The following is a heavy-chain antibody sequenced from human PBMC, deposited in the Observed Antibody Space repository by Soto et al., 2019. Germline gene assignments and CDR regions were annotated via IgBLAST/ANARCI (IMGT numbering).Heavy chain of an antibody. CDR2: ISGSGGHT. Sequence: PGGSLGLSCAAXGFSFSSYAMSWVRQAPGKGLEWVSAISGSGGHTYYADSVKGRFTISRDNSENALYLQMYSLRAEDTAVYYCAKGFTLYSSSSLDYWGQGTLVTSPQ. CDR3: AKGFTLYSSSSLDY. CDR1: GFSFSSYA. D-gene: IGHD6-6*01. J-gene: IGHJ4*02. V-gene: IGHV3-23*01.